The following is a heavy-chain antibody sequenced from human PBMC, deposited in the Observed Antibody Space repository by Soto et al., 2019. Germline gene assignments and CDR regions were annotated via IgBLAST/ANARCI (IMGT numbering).Heavy chain of an antibody. CDR1: GFTFISYA. J-gene: IGHJ4*02. V-gene: IGHV3-23*01. CDR3: AKRRGAGGHFDY. Sequence: GGSLRLSCAASGFTFISYAMGWVRQGPGKGLEWVAVVSIGGSTHYADSVRGRFTISRDNSKNTLSLQMNSLTAEDTAVYFCAKRRGAGGHFDYWGQGALVTVSS. CDR2: VSIGGST. D-gene: IGHD1-26*01.